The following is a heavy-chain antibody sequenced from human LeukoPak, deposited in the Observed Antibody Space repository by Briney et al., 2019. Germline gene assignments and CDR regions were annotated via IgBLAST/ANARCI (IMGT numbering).Heavy chain of an antibody. V-gene: IGHV4-39*01. D-gene: IGHD3-22*01. Sequence: SETLSLTCTVSGDSISSSSYYWVWLRQPPGKGLEWIATIHYTGSTYYNPPLKSRVTISVDTSKNQFSLKLSSVTAADTAMYYCARYWGPYDNSGAYFDYWGQGTLVTVSS. CDR1: GDSISSSSYY. CDR2: IHYTGST. J-gene: IGHJ4*02. CDR3: ARYWGPYDNSGAYFDY.